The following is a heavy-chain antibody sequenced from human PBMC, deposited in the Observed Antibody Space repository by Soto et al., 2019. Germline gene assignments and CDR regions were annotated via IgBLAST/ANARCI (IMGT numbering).Heavy chain of an antibody. CDR3: ASSRRITIFGVVTSFDY. Sequence: GASVKVSCKASGYTFTSYAMHWVRQAPGQRLEWMGWINAGNGNTKYSQKFQGRVTITRDTSASTAYMELSSLRSEDTAVYYCASSRRITIFGVVTSFDYWGQGTLVTVS. V-gene: IGHV1-3*01. D-gene: IGHD3-3*01. CDR2: INAGNGNT. J-gene: IGHJ4*02. CDR1: GYTFTSYA.